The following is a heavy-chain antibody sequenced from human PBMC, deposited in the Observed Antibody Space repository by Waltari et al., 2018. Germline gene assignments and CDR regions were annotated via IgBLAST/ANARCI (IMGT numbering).Heavy chain of an antibody. CDR2: INPNSGGT. Sequence: QVQLVQSGAEVKKPGASVKVSCKASGYTFTGYYMHWVRQAPGQGLEWMGWINPNSGGTNYAQKLQGRVTMTRDTSISTAYMELSRLRSDDTAVYYCATTRTGIAAHGLFDYWGQGTLVTVSS. J-gene: IGHJ4*02. D-gene: IGHD6-13*01. CDR3: ATTRTGIAAHGLFDY. V-gene: IGHV1-2*02. CDR1: GYTFTGYY.